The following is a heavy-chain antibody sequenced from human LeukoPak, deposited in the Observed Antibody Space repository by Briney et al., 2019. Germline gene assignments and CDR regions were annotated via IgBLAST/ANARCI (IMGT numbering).Heavy chain of an antibody. D-gene: IGHD4-23*01. J-gene: IGHJ4*02. CDR1: GGSISSYY. CDR3: ARDSGGNSIDY. CDR2: IYYSGST. V-gene: IGHV4-59*01. Sequence: SETLSLTCTVSGGSISSYYWSWIRQPPGKGLEWIGYIYYSGSTNYNPSLKSRVTISVDTSKNQFSLKLSSVTAADTAVYYCARDSGGNSIDYWGQGTLVTVSS.